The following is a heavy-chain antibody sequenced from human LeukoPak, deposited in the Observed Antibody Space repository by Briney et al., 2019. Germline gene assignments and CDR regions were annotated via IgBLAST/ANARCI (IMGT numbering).Heavy chain of an antibody. J-gene: IGHJ5*02. Sequence: PSETLSLTCTGSGGXISXXXXXWXXXXXXXXXXXXXXXXTSGSTNYNPSLKSRVTMSVDTSKNQFSLKLSSVTAADTAVYYCAEGGGVVTGTNGLDWFDPWGQGTLVTVSS. V-gene: IGHV4-4*07. D-gene: IGHD1-7*01. CDR3: AEGGGVVTGTNGLDWFDP. CDR2: XXTSGST. CDR1: GGXISXXX.